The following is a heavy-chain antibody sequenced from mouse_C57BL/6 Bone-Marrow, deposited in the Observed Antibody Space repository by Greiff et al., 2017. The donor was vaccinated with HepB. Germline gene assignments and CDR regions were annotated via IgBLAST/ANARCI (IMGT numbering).Heavy chain of an antibody. CDR1: GFSLTSYG. J-gene: IGHJ4*01. CDR3: ARNRLLRVGAMDY. Sequence: QVQLQQSGPGLVQPSQSLSITCTVSGFSLTSYGVHWVRQSPGKGLEWLGVIWSGGSTDYNAAFISRLSISKDNSKSQVFFKRNSLQADDTAIYYCARNRLLRVGAMDYWGQGTSVTVSS. CDR2: IWSGGST. D-gene: IGHD1-1*01. V-gene: IGHV2-2*01.